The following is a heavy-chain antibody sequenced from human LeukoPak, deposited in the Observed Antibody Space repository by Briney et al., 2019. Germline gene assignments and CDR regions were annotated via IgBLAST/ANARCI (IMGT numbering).Heavy chain of an antibody. CDR2: IKEDGSVK. D-gene: IGHD3/OR15-3a*01. V-gene: IGHV3-7*01. CDR1: GFTFSTSW. J-gene: IGHJ4*02. Sequence: GGSLRLSCAASGFTFSTSWMDWVRQAPGKGLEWEANIKEDGSVKNYVDSVKGRFTISRDNTKNSLYLHMTSLRAEDTAVYYCAKNFGRQQFDFWGQGTLVTVSS. CDR3: AKNFGRQQFDF.